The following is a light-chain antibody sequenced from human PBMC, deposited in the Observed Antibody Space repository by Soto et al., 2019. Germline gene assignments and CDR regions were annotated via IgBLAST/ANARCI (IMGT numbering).Light chain of an antibody. Sequence: DIQMTQSPSTLSASVGDRVTITCRASQRISSWLAWYQQKPGKAPNLLIYDASSLESGVPSRFSGSGSGTEFTLTISRLHSDDFATYYCQQYNTYSTFGQGTKVEIK. CDR3: QQYNTYST. CDR2: DAS. J-gene: IGKJ1*01. CDR1: QRISSW. V-gene: IGKV1-5*01.